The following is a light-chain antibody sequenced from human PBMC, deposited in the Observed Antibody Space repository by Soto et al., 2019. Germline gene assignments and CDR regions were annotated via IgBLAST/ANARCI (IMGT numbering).Light chain of an antibody. J-gene: IGKJ1*01. CDR2: KAS. CDR1: QSISSW. Sequence: DIQMTQSPSTLSASVGDRVTITCRASQSISSWLAWYQQKPGKAPKLLIYKASSLESGVPSRFSGSGSGTEFTLTISSLQPDDFATYYCLQYNSYPLTFGQGTKVEIK. V-gene: IGKV1-5*03. CDR3: LQYNSYPLT.